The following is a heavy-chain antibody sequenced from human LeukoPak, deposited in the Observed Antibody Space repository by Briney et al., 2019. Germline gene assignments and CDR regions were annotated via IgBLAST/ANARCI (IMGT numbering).Heavy chain of an antibody. CDR1: GYTFTGYY. CDR2: INPNSGGT. D-gene: IGHD3-22*01. Sequence: GASVKVSCKASGYTFTGYYMHWVRQAPGQGLEWMGWINPNSGGTNYAQKFQGRVTMTRDTSISTAYMELSRLRSDDTAVYYCAIPTGDSSGYYRQTLDYWGQGTLVTVSS. CDR3: AIPTGDSSGYYRQTLDY. J-gene: IGHJ4*02. V-gene: IGHV1-2*02.